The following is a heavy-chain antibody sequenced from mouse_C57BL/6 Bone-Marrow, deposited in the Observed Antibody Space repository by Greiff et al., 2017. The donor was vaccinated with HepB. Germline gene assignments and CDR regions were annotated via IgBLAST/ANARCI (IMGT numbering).Heavy chain of an antibody. CDR1: GYTFTSYW. J-gene: IGHJ2*01. CDR3: AIYYYGSSYEDCFDY. D-gene: IGHD1-1*01. V-gene: IGHV1-64*01. CDR2: IHPNSGST. Sequence: VQLQQPGAELVKPGASVKLSCKASGYTFTSYWMHWVKQRPGQGLEWIGMIHPNSGSTNYNEKLKSKATLTVDKSSSTAYMQLSSLTSEDSAVYYCAIYYYGSSYEDCFDYWGQGTTLTVSS.